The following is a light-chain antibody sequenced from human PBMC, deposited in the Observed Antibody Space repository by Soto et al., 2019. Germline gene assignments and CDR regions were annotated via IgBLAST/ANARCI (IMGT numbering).Light chain of an antibody. CDR1: ESISSSY. V-gene: IGKV3-20*01. CDR3: QQYGSSLPVT. J-gene: IGKJ4*01. CDR2: GAS. Sequence: ETVLTQSPGTLSLSPGERATLSCRASESISSSYLAWYQQKPGQAPRLLIYGASSGATGIPDRFSGSGSGTDFTLTISRLEPEDSAVYYCQQYGSSLPVTFGGGTKVEIK.